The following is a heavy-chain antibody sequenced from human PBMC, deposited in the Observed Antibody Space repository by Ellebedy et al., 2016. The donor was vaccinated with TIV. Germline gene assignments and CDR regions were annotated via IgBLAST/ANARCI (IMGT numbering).Heavy chain of an antibody. D-gene: IGHD3-9*01. CDR1: GGSFSGYS. V-gene: IGHV4-34*01. Sequence: SQTLSLTXXVYGGSFSGYSWSWIRQPLGKGLEWIGEINHSAGTNYNPSLKSRVTISLDTSKNQFSLKLTSVTAADTALYYCARGGHYNAPFNYYYYYGMNVWGQGTTVTVSS. J-gene: IGHJ6*02. CDR2: INHSAGT. CDR3: ARGGHYNAPFNYYYYYGMNV.